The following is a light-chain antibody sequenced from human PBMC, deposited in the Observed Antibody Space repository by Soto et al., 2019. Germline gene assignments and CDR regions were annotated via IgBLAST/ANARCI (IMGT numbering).Light chain of an antibody. CDR3: QQYGSSPGT. CDR2: GAS. Sequence: VLTQSPGTLSLSPGERATLSCRASQSISSIYLAWYQQKPGQTPRLLIYGASTRATGIPDRFSGSGSGTDFTLTISRREPEDFAVYYCQQYGSSPGTFGQGTKVEIK. J-gene: IGKJ1*01. V-gene: IGKV3-20*01. CDR1: QSISSIY.